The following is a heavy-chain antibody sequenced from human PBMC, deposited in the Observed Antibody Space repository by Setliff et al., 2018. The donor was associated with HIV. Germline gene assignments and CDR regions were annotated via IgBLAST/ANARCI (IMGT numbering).Heavy chain of an antibody. D-gene: IGHD6-13*01. V-gene: IGHV4-38-2*02. CDR3: ARDQGADSWHGWDYKYGMDV. CDR2: FYETGYT. J-gene: IGHJ6*02. CDR1: GDFFSSDYY. Sequence: SETLSLTCTVSGDFFSSDYYWGWIRQSPGKGLEWIGSFYETGYTYYNPSLKSRVIISLDTSKNHLSLKLRSVTAADTAVYYCARDQGADSWHGWDYKYGMDVWGQGTTVTVSS.